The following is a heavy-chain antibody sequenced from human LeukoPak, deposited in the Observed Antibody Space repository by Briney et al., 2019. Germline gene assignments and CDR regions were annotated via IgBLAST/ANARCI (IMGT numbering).Heavy chain of an antibody. Sequence: GESLKISRKVSGYRLSNDWIGWVRQVRGKGRDWMGMGYPGYSDTRYCPSFQGQVTSSVDTSTSTVYLQWSSLKASDTAIYYCARFALSSSLDYWGQGTLVTVSP. V-gene: IGHV5-51*01. J-gene: IGHJ4*02. CDR1: GYRLSNDW. CDR2: GYPGYSDT. CDR3: ARFALSSSLDY. D-gene: IGHD6-13*01.